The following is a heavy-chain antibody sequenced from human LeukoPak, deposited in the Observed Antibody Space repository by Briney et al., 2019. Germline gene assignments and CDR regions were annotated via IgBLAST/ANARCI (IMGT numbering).Heavy chain of an antibody. CDR1: GFTFSSYA. V-gene: IGHV3-23*01. D-gene: IGHD2-15*01. CDR2: ISGSGGST. J-gene: IGHJ6*02. CDR3: ARDQDCSGGSCYPYYYYYYGMDV. Sequence: GGSLRLSCAASGFTFSSYAMSWVRQAPGKGLEWVSAISGSGGSTYYADSVKGRFTISRDNAKNSLYLQMNSLRAEDTAVYYCARDQDCSGGSCYPYYYYYYGMDVWGQGTTVTVSS.